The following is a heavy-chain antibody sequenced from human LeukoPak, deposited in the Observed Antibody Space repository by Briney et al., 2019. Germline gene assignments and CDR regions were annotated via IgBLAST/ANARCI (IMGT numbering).Heavy chain of an antibody. V-gene: IGHV3-23*01. CDR1: GFTFSSYA. Sequence: GGSLRLSCAAAGFTFSSYAMSWVRQAPGKGLEWVSAISGSGGSTYYADSVKGRFTISRDNSKNTLYLQMNSLKTEDTGVYYCTTELSYVPTKFNWGQGTLATVSS. J-gene: IGHJ4*02. CDR3: TTELSYVPTKFN. D-gene: IGHD2-2*01. CDR2: ISGSGGST.